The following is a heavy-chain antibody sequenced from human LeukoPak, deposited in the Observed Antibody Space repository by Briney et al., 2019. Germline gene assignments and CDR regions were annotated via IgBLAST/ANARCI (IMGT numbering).Heavy chain of an antibody. CDR2: INPSGDNT. Sequence: GASVKVSCKASGYTFTHNFMHWVRQAPGQGLEWMGIINPSGDNTWYAQKFQGRVTMTRDMATSTDYMEVYSLRSEDTAVYYCARDNSMGDSAWWFDPWGQGTLVTVSS. CDR3: ARDNSMGDSAWWFDP. D-gene: IGHD5-12*01. V-gene: IGHV1-46*01. CDR1: GYTFTHNF. J-gene: IGHJ5*02.